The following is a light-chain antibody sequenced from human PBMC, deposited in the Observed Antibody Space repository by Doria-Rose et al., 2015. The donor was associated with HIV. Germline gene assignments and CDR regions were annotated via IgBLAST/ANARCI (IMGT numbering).Light chain of an antibody. J-gene: IGKJ1*01. Sequence: IQATQSPSSLVASVGDGVTISCRASEDISKSLAWYQQKPGKAPKVLLYASSRLESGVPSRFSGVGSGTNYTLLISSLQPEDFATYYCQQYYDTPPTFGLGTTVEVK. CDR3: QQYYDTPPT. CDR2: ASS. CDR1: EDISKS. V-gene: IGKV1-NL1*01.